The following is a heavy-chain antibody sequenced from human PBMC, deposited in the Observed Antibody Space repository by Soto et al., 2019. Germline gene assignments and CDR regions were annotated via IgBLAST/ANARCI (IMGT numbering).Heavy chain of an antibody. CDR3: ARANYGDYVVFDAFDI. Sequence: SVKVSCKASGGTFSSYAISWVRQAPGQGLEWMGGIIPIFGTANYAQKFQGRVTITADESTSTAYMELSSLRSEDTAVYYCARANYGDYVVFDAFDIWGQGTMVTVSS. V-gene: IGHV1-69*13. D-gene: IGHD4-17*01. CDR2: IIPIFGTA. J-gene: IGHJ3*02. CDR1: GGTFSSYA.